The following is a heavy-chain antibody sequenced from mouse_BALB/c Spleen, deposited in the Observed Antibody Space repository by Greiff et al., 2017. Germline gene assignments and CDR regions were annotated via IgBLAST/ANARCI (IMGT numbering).Heavy chain of an antibody. D-gene: IGHD1-1*01. CDR3: ARDYGRGFDY. CDR1: GFNIKDTY. Sequence: EVQLQQSGAELVKPGASVKLSCTASGFNIKDTYMHWVKQRPEQGLEWIGRIDPANGNTKYDPKFQGKATITADTFSNTAYLQLSSLTSEDTAVYYCARDYGRGFDYWGQGTTLTVSS. J-gene: IGHJ2*01. CDR2: IDPANGNT. V-gene: IGHV14-3*02.